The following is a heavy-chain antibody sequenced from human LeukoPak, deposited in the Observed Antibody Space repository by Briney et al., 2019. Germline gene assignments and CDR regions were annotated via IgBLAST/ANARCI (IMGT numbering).Heavy chain of an antibody. J-gene: IGHJ4*02. D-gene: IGHD1-26*01. CDR1: GFNFDDYA. Sequence: GGSLRLSCAGSGFNFDDYAMHWVRQAPGKGLEWVSGITWNSGSIGYADSVKGRFTISRDNAKNSLYLQMNSLRVEDTAVYYCARDLYSGSYYDFDYWGQGTLVTVSS. CDR3: ARDLYSGSYYDFDY. V-gene: IGHV3-9*01. CDR2: ITWNSGSI.